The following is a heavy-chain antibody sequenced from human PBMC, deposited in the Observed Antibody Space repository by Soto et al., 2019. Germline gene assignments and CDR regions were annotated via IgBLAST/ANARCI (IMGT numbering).Heavy chain of an antibody. D-gene: IGHD2-8*01. V-gene: IGHV4-59*12. CDR3: ARVEVMAPWFDP. CDR2: IYYSGST. J-gene: IGHJ5*02. CDR1: GGSISSYY. Sequence: SETLSLTCTVSGGSISSYYWSWIRQPPGKGLEWIGYIYYSGSTYYNPSLKSRLTISLDTSKNQLSLRLSSVTAADTAVYYCARVEVMAPWFDPWGQGTLVTVSS.